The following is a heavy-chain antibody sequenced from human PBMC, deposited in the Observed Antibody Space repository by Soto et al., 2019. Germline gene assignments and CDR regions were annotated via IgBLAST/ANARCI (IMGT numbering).Heavy chain of an antibody. CDR2: IYYSGST. CDR3: ARTPLL. Sequence: QVQLQESGPGLVKPSQTLSLTCTVSGGSISSGGYYWSWIRQHPGKGLEWIGYIYYSGSTYYNYYTPXPXIXXTISVETSKNQFSRKLSSVTAADTAVYYCARTPLLWGQGTRVTVSS. CDR1: GGSISSGGYY. J-gene: IGHJ4*02. V-gene: IGHV4-31*03.